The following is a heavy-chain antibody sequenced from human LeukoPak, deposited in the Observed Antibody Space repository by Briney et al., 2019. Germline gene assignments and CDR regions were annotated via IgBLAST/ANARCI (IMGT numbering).Heavy chain of an antibody. CDR1: GFTFSNAW. V-gene: IGHV3-15*01. Sequence: PGGSLRLSCAASGFTFSNAWMSWVRQAPGKGLEWVGRIKSKTDGGTTDYAAPVKGRSTISRDDSKNTLYLQMNSLKTEDTAVYYCTTARLRYFDWLLEFDYWGQGTLVTVSS. D-gene: IGHD3-9*01. CDR3: TTARLRYFDWLLEFDY. CDR2: IKSKTDGGTT. J-gene: IGHJ4*02.